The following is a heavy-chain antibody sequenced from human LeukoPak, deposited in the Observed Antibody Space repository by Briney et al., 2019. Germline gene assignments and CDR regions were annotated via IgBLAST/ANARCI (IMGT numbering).Heavy chain of an antibody. CDR3: ARRVRRVTTDAFDI. D-gene: IGHD3-10*01. CDR2: VCYSGST. J-gene: IGHJ3*02. V-gene: IGHV4-59*01. CDR1: GGSTSHYY. Sequence: SETLSLARTVPGGSTSHYYWSWIRQPPGEGVEWIGYVCYSGSTNYNPTLKSRVTISVDTSKNQFYLKLSSVNAPDTAVYYCARRVRRVTTDAFDIWGQGTMVTVSS.